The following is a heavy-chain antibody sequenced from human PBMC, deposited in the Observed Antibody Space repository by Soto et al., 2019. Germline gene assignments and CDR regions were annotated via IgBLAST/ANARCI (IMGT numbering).Heavy chain of an antibody. Sequence: ASVKVSCKASGYTFTSYAMHWVRQAPGQRLERMGWINAGNGNTKYSQKFQGRVTITRDTSASTAYMELSSLRSEDTAVYYCARVRCGGDCYLIDYWGQGTMVTVYS. D-gene: IGHD2-21*02. J-gene: IGHJ4*02. CDR3: ARVRCGGDCYLIDY. CDR1: GYTFTSYA. CDR2: INAGNGNT. V-gene: IGHV1-3*01.